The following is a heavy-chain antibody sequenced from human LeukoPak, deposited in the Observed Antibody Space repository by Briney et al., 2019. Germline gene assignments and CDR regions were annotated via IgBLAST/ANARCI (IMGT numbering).Heavy chain of an antibody. J-gene: IGHJ6*03. D-gene: IGHD2-2*01. CDR3: ARSYCSRTSFKKGSYYYYMDV. V-gene: IGHV3-11*04. CDR1: GFTFSDYY. Sequence: GGSLRLSCAASGFTFSDYYMSWIRQAPGKGLEWVSYISSSGSTIYYAGSVKGRFTISRDNAKNSLYLQMNSLRAEDTAVYYCARSYCSRTSFKKGSYYYYMDVWGKGTTVTVSS. CDR2: ISSSGSTI.